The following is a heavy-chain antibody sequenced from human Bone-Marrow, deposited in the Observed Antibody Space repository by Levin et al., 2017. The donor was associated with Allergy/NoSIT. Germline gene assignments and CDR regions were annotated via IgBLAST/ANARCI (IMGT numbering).Heavy chain of an antibody. V-gene: IGHV5-51*01. CDR1: GYSFTSYW. D-gene: IGHD6-19*01. CDR3: ARPRPLAVAVYAFDI. CDR2: IYPGDSDT. Sequence: GESLKISCKGSGYSFTSYWIGWVRQMPGKGLEWMGIIYPGDSDTRYSPSFQGQVTISADKSISTAYLQWSSLKASDTAMYYCARPRPLAVAVYAFDIWGQGTMVTVSS. J-gene: IGHJ3*02.